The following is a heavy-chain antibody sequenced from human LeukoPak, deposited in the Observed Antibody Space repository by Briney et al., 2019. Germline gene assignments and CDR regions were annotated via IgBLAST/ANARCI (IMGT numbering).Heavy chain of an antibody. CDR1: GFTFTSSA. J-gene: IGHJ4*02. CDR2: IVVGSGNT. CDR3: AVFSSGRNYYFDY. V-gene: IGHV1-58*02. D-gene: IGHD6-19*01. Sequence: AVKVSFKGSGFTFTSSAMQWVRQPRGQRLEWIGWIVVGSGNTNYAQKFQERVTITRDMSTSTAYMELSSLRAEDTAVYYCAVFSSGRNYYFDYWGQGTLVTVSS.